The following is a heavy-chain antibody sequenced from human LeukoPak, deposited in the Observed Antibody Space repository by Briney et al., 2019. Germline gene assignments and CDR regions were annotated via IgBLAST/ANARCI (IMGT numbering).Heavy chain of an antibody. CDR2: IYSSGST. D-gene: IGHD2-15*01. V-gene: IGHV4-59*01. CDR1: GGSISNFY. CDR3: ARASGATDRVDY. J-gene: IGHJ4*02. Sequence: SETLSLTCSVSGGSISNFYWSWIRQPPGQGLEWIGYIYSSGSTNYNPSLKSRVSVSVDTSKNQFSLKLTSVTAADTAMYYCARASGATDRVDYWGQGTLVTVSS.